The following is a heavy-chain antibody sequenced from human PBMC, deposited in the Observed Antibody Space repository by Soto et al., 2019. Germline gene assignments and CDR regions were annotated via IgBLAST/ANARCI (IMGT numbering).Heavy chain of an antibody. CDR2: IKQDGSEK. D-gene: IGHD6-13*01. CDR3: ARDQPGIAAAGKGSTNY. Sequence: GGSLRLSCAASGFTFSSYWMSWVRQAPGKGLEWVANIKQDGSEKYYVDSVKGRFTISRDNAKNSLYLQMNSLRAEDTAVYYCARDQPGIAAAGKGSTNYLGQGTLVTVSS. J-gene: IGHJ4*02. V-gene: IGHV3-7*01. CDR1: GFTFSSYW.